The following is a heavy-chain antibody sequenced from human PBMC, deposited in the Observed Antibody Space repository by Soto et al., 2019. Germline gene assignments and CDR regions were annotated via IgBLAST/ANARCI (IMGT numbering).Heavy chain of an antibody. D-gene: IGHD3-22*01. J-gene: IGHJ3*02. Sequence: GASVKVSCKASGYTFTSYGISWVRQAPGQGLEWMGWISAYNGNTNYAQKLQGRVTMTTDTSTSTAYMELRSLRSDDTAVYYCAREPMTDSHDSSGYYHNDAFDIWGQGTMVTVSS. CDR1: GYTFTSYG. CDR3: AREPMTDSHDSSGYYHNDAFDI. V-gene: IGHV1-18*01. CDR2: ISAYNGNT.